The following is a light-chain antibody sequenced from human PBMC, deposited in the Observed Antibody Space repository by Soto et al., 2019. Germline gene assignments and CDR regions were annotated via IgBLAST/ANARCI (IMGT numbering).Light chain of an antibody. CDR2: EVS. CDR3: SSYTTSSTHWV. V-gene: IGLV2-14*01. J-gene: IGLJ3*02. CDR1: SSDVGGYNY. Sequence: QSALTQPASGSGSPGQSITISCTGTSSDVGGYNYVSWYQQHPGKAPKLMIYEVSNWPSGVSNRFSGSKSGNTASLTISGLQAEDEADYYCSSYTTSSTHWVFGGGTKLTVL.